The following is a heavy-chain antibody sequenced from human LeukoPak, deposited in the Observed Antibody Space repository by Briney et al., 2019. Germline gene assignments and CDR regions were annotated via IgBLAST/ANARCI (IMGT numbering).Heavy chain of an antibody. V-gene: IGHV1-8*01. CDR2: MNPNSGNT. CDR1: GYTFTSYD. D-gene: IGHD1-1*01. J-gene: IGHJ5*02. Sequence: ASVKVSCKASGYTFTSYDINWVRQAPGRGLEWMGWMNPNSGNTGYAQKFQGRVTMTRNTSISTAYMELSSLRSEDTAVYYCARGLSYPNDRGYWFDPWGREPWSPSPQ. CDR3: ARGLSYPNDRGYWFDP.